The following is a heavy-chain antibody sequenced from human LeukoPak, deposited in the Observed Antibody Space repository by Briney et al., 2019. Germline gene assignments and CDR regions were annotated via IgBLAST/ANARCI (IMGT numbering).Heavy chain of an antibody. CDR2: ISSSSSYI. CDR3: ARGIAVAGGYYYMDV. J-gene: IGHJ6*03. Sequence: LGGSLRLSCAASGFTFSSYSMNWVRQAPGKGLEWVSSISSSSSYIYCADSVKGRFTISRDNAKNSLYLQMNSLRAEDTAVYYCARGIAVAGGYYYMDVWGKGTTVTISS. CDR1: GFTFSSYS. D-gene: IGHD6-19*01. V-gene: IGHV3-21*01.